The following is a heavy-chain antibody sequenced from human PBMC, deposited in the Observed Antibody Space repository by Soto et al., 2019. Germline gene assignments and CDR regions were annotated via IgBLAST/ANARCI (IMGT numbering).Heavy chain of an antibody. CDR3: AKALPLGIAVAGALGPFDY. D-gene: IGHD6-19*01. J-gene: IGHJ4*02. CDR2: ISGSGGST. V-gene: IGHV3-23*01. CDR1: GFTFSSYA. Sequence: GGSLRLSCAASGFTFSSYAMSWVRQAPGKGLEWVSAISGSGGSTYYADSVKGRFTISRGNSKNTLYLQMNSLRAEDTAVYYCAKALPLGIAVAGALGPFDYWGQGTLVTVSS.